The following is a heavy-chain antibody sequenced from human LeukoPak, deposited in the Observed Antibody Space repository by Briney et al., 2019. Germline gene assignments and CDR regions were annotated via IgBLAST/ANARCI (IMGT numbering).Heavy chain of an antibody. V-gene: IGHV3-66*01. CDR1: GFTFSDYS. D-gene: IGHD5-18*01. CDR2: VYMGGTT. CDR3: ARGLLRDGYTYTYSFDY. J-gene: IGHJ4*02. Sequence: GGSLTLSCAASGFTFSDYSMNWVRQAPGKGLEWVSVVYMGGTTYYADSVKGRFTISRDSTKNTIYLQMNNLRAEDTAVYYCARGLLRDGYTYTYSFDYWGQGALVTVSS.